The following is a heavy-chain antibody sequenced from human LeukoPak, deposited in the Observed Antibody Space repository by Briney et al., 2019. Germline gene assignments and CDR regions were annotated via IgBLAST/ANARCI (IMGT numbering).Heavy chain of an antibody. CDR3: ARDWFDGDYDRFDY. CDR1: GFTFSSYW. D-gene: IGHD4-17*01. V-gene: IGHV3-7*03. Sequence: PRGSLRLSCAVSGFTFSSYWMSWFRQAPGKGLEWVANINQDGSQKFSVDSVKGRFTISRDNAKNSLSLQMNSLRVEDTAVYYCARDWFDGDYDRFDYWGQGTLVTVSS. J-gene: IGHJ4*02. CDR2: INQDGSQK.